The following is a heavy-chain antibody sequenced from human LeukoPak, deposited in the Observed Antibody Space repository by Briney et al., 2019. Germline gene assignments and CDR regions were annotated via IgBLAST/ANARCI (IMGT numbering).Heavy chain of an antibody. CDR3: AKPFTIFGVVIGDGGWFDP. CDR2: INGTAINT. CDR1: GFTIMNSA. J-gene: IGHJ5*02. D-gene: IGHD3-3*01. V-gene: IGHV3-23*01. Sequence: GGSLRLSCAASGFTIMNSAMNWVRQAPGKGLEWVSAINGTAINTDYADSVKGRFTISRDNSKNTLYLQMNSLRAEDTAVYYCAKPFTIFGVVIGDGGWFDPWGQGTLVTVSS.